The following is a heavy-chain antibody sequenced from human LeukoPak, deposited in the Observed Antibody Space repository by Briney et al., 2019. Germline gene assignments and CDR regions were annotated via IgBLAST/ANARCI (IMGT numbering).Heavy chain of an antibody. CDR3: GRANGAGSCDY. D-gene: IGHD3-10*01. Sequence: GGSLRLSCAASGFTFSNYWMSWVRQAPGKGLEWVANINQDGNEKYYVDSVEGRFTISRDNAKNSLYLRMNSLRAEDTAVYYCGRANGAGSCDYWGQGTLVTVSS. J-gene: IGHJ4*02. CDR2: INQDGNEK. V-gene: IGHV3-7*01. CDR1: GFTFSNYW.